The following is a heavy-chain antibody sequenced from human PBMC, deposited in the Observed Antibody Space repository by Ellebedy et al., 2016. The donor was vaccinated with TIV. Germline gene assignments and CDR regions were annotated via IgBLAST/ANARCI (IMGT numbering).Heavy chain of an antibody. CDR1: GFTFSDHY. CDR2: IRNLANSYST. CDR3: TTLTVGAVAQH. Sequence: GESLKISXAASGFTFSDHYMDWVRQAPGKGLEWVARIRNLANSYSTNYAASVAGRFTISRDDSKSTLYLQMNSLNTEDTAVYYCTTLTVGAVAQHWGQGTLVTVSS. D-gene: IGHD1-26*01. V-gene: IGHV3-72*01. J-gene: IGHJ1*01.